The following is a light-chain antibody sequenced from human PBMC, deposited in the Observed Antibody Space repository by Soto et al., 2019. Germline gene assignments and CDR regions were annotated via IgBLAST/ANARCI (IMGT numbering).Light chain of an antibody. V-gene: IGKV3-11*01. CDR3: LWRSDWPPRLT. J-gene: IGKJ4*01. Sequence: EVVLTQSPATLYLSPGERATLSCRASESIGNYLAWYQQKLGQAPKLLIYDASHRAIGIPGRFSGDGSGKDFTLTISSLEPEDFAVYYCLWRSDWPPRLTFGGGTKVEIK. CDR2: DAS. CDR1: ESIGNY.